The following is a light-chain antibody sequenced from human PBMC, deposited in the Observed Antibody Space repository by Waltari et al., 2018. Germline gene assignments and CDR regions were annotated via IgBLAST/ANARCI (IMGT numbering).Light chain of an antibody. J-gene: IGLJ3*02. Sequence: QSALTQPASVSGSAGQSITISCTGTSDDVGSYNFVSWYQQNPGKAPRPRVSEVTKRPQGVVSRVSGSKSVITASLTISGLQTEDEADYYCCSYAGGATWVFGGGTKLTVL. V-gene: IGLV2-23*02. CDR3: CSYAGGATWV. CDR2: EVT. CDR1: SDDVGSYNF.